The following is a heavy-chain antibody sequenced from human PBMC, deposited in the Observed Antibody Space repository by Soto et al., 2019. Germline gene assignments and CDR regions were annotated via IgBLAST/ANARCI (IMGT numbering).Heavy chain of an antibody. D-gene: IGHD4-17*01. J-gene: IGHJ4*02. CDR1: GGSISSGGYS. Sequence: SETLSLTCAVSGGSISSGGYSWSWIRQPPGKGLEWIGYIYHSGSTYYNPSLKSRVTISVDRSKNQFSLKLSSVTAADTAVYYCARASTTVTTLDYRAQRTPVTGSS. V-gene: IGHV4-30-2*01. CDR3: ARASTTVTTLDY. CDR2: IYHSGST.